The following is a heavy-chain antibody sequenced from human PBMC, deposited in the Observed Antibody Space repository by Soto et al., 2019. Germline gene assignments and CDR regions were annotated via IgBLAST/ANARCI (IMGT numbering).Heavy chain of an antibody. CDR3: ARSPDSSGYYPPGQYGMDV. J-gene: IGHJ6*02. D-gene: IGHD3-22*01. CDR2: IIPIFGTA. Sequence: ASVKVSCKASGDTFSSCAISWVRQAPGQGLEWMGGIIPIFGTANYAQKFQSRVTITADESTSTAYMELSSLRSVDTAVYYCARSPDSSGYYPPGQYGMDVWGQGTTVTVSS. V-gene: IGHV1-69*13. CDR1: GDTFSSCA.